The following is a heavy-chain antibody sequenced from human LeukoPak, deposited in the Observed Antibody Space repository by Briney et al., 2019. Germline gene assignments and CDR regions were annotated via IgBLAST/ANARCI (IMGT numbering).Heavy chain of an antibody. Sequence: LPGGSLRLSCAGRGFIFSCYWMSWVRQAPGKGLEWVANIKEDGSEKNYVDSVKGRFTISRDNAEKTVYLQMNSLRAEDTAVYYSARPYGGGWYGNPGYFQHWGQGTLVTVSS. V-gene: IGHV3-7*01. CDR1: GFIFSCYW. CDR3: ARPYGGGWYGNPGYFQH. D-gene: IGHD6-19*01. J-gene: IGHJ1*01. CDR2: IKEDGSEK.